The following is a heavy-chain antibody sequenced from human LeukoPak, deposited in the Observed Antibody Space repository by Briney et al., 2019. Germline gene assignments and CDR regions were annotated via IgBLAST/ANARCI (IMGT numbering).Heavy chain of an antibody. D-gene: IGHD6-13*01. CDR3: ARDDPYSRGIDH. CDR2: ISSSSSYI. Sequence: PGGSLRLSCAASGFTFSSYSMKWVRQAPGKGLEWVSSISSSSSYIYYADSVKGRFTISRDNAKNSLYLQMNSLRAEDTAVYYCARDDPYSRGIDHWGQGTLVTVSS. J-gene: IGHJ4*02. CDR1: GFTFSSYS. V-gene: IGHV3-21*01.